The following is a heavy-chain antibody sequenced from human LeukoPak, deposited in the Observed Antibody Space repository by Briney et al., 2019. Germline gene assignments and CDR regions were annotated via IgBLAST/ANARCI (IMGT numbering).Heavy chain of an antibody. D-gene: IGHD6-6*01. Sequence: ASVKVSCKASGYIFHNYGISWVRQAPGQGLKWMGWISGYNGNTNYAQKLQDRVTMTTDTSTNTAYMELRSLRSDDTAVYYCARDDENMAAEFVSGADYWGQGTLVTVSS. V-gene: IGHV1-18*01. CDR2: ISGYNGNT. CDR1: GYIFHNYG. J-gene: IGHJ4*02. CDR3: ARDDENMAAEFVSGADY.